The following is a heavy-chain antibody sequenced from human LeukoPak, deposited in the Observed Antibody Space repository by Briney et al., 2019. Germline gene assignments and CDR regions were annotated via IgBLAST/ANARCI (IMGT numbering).Heavy chain of an antibody. CDR2: IHYTGSS. D-gene: IGHD4-17*01. CDR3: ARGTETTGYFDF. J-gene: IGHJ4*02. V-gene: IGHV4-59*01. Sequence: PSETLSLTCTVSGGSISGDYWSWLRQPPGKGLEWIGYIHYTGSSNYNPSLKSRVTMSVDTSKNQLSLTLGSVTAADAAVYHCARGTETTGYFDFWGPGTLVTVSS. CDR1: GGSISGDY.